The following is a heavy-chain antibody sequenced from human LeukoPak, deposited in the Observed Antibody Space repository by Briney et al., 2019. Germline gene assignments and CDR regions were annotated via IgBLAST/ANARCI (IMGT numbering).Heavy chain of an antibody. Sequence: PGRSLRLSCAASGFTFSSYAMHWVRQAPGKGLEWVAVISYDGSNKYYADSVKGRFTISRDNSKNTLYLQMNSLRAEDTAVYYCARLCSTTSCYLQRSFDIWGQGTMVTVSA. D-gene: IGHD2-2*01. J-gene: IGHJ3*02. CDR2: ISYDGSNK. V-gene: IGHV3-30-3*01. CDR3: ARLCSTTSCYLQRSFDI. CDR1: GFTFSSYA.